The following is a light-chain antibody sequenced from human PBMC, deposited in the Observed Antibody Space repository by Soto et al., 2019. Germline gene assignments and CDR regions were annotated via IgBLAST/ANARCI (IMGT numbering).Light chain of an antibody. Sequence: AIQMTQCQSCLCSSIGDRVTITWRASQGIRNNLGWYQQPPGTPPQFLIYAASSVQSGAPARFSGSASGTDGPITISRLQKEDGANYYCLQGYNYTRTFGQGTKVDIK. CDR2: AAS. CDR1: QGIRNN. J-gene: IGKJ1*01. CDR3: LQGYNYTRT. V-gene: IGKV1-6*01.